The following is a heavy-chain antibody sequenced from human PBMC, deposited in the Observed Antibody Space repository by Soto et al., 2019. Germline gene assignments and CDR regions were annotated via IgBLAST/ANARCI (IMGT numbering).Heavy chain of an antibody. D-gene: IGHD2-2*01. CDR1: GFTFSSYW. Sequence: LRLSCAASGFTFSSYWMSWVRQAPGKGLEWVANIKQDGSEKYYVDSVKGRFTISRDNAKNSLYLQMNSLRAEDTAVYYCARGYCSSTSCYYGMDVWGQGTTVTVSS. J-gene: IGHJ6*02. CDR3: ARGYCSSTSCYYGMDV. CDR2: IKQDGSEK. V-gene: IGHV3-7*05.